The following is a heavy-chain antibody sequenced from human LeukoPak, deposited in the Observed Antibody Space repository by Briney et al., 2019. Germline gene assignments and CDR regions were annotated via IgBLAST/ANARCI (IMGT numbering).Heavy chain of an antibody. CDR3: ARGGGKYSYGNFDY. CDR1: GVSISGYY. Sequence: SETLSLTCTVSGVSISGYYWSWIRQPPGKRLEWIGYIHPSGSTNYNPSLKSRVTISVDTSKNQFSLKLSSVTAADTAVYYCARGGGKYSYGNFDYWGQGTLVTVSS. V-gene: IGHV4-59*01. D-gene: IGHD5-18*01. CDR2: IHPSGST. J-gene: IGHJ4*02.